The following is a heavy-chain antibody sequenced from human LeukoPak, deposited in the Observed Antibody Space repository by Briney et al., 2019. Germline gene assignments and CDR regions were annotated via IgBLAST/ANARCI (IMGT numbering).Heavy chain of an antibody. CDR1: GFPFTSSW. D-gene: IGHD6-6*01. V-gene: IGHV3-7*01. J-gene: IGHJ4*02. Sequence: PGGSLRLSCAASGFPFTSSWMTWVRQAPGKGLECMATITGDGSAKYYVDSLKGRFTISRDNAKNSLYLQMNSLRAEDTAVYYCAVSGYSSSPGTLFDYWGQGTLVTVSS. CDR3: AVSGYSSSPGTLFDY. CDR2: ITGDGSAK.